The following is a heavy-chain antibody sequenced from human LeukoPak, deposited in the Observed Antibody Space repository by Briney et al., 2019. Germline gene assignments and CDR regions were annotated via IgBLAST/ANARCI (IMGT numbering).Heavy chain of an antibody. CDR1: GDRFTIYW. Sequence: GESLKISCKASGDRFTIYWVAWVRQKPGKGLEWMGIIFPGDSDTRYSPSFEGQVNISVDRSTSTAFLQWSSLKASDTAIYYCARRPLHSQIYFHPWGQGTLVTVSP. CDR2: IFPGDSDT. J-gene: IGHJ1*01. CDR3: ARRPLHSQIYFHP. V-gene: IGHV5-51*01.